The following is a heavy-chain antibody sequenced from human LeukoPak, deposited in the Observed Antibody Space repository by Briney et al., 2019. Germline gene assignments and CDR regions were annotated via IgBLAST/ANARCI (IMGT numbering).Heavy chain of an antibody. J-gene: IGHJ6*03. CDR2: INPNSGGT. CDR3: ARALEIDYYYYYYMDV. V-gene: IGHV1-2*02. CDR1: GYTFTGYY. D-gene: IGHD5-24*01. Sequence: GASVKVSCKASGYTFTGYYMHWVRQAPGQGLEWMGWINPNSGGTNYAQKFQGRVTMTRDTSISTAYMELSRLRSDDTAVYYCARALEIDYYYYYYMDVWGKGTTVTVSS.